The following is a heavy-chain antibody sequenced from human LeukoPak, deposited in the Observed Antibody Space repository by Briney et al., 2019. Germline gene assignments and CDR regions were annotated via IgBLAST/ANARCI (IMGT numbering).Heavy chain of an antibody. V-gene: IGHV3-33*06. CDR2: IWYDGSNK. D-gene: IGHD3-22*01. J-gene: IGHJ4*02. CDR1: GFTFSSYG. CDR3: AKEYYYDSSGYYYYFDY. Sequence: GGSLRLSCAASGFTFSSYGMHWVRQAPGKGLEWVAVIWYDGSNKYYADSVKGRFTISRDNSKNTLYLQMNSLRAEDTAVYYCAKEYYYDSSGYYYYFDYWGQGTLVTVSS.